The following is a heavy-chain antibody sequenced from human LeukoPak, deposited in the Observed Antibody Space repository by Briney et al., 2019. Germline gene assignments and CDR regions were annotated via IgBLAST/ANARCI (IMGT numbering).Heavy chain of an antibody. J-gene: IGHJ3*02. CDR3: ARHSSSYAFDI. CDR1: GFTVSSNY. CDR2: IYSGGST. Sequence: PGGSLRLSCAASGFTVSSNYMSWVRQAPGKGLEWVSVIYSGGSTYCADSVKGRFTISRDNSKNTLYLQMNSLRAEDTAVYYCARHSSSYAFDIWGQGTMVTVSS. D-gene: IGHD6-13*01. V-gene: IGHV3-66*04.